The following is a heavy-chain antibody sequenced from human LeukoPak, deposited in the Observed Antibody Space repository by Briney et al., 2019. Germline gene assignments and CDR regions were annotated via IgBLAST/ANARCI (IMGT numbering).Heavy chain of an antibody. CDR1: GYSFTSCW. Sequence: GESLKISCKGSGYSFTSCWIGWVRQMPGKGLEWMGIIYPGDSDTRYSPSFQGQVTISADKSISTAYLQWSSLKASDTAMYYCARRRSRDYGDYELDYWGQGTLVTVSS. D-gene: IGHD4-17*01. V-gene: IGHV5-51*01. CDR2: IYPGDSDT. CDR3: ARRRSRDYGDYELDY. J-gene: IGHJ4*02.